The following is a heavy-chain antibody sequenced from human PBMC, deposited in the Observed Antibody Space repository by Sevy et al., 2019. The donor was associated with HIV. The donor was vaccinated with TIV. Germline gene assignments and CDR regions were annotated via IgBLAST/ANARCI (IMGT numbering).Heavy chain of an antibody. J-gene: IGHJ4*02. CDR2: ISYDGSNK. V-gene: IGHV3-30*18. Sequence: GSLRLSCAASGFTFSSYGMHWVRQAPGKGLEWVAVISYDGSNKYYADSVKGRFTISRDNSKNTLYLQMNSLRAEDTAVYYCAKAHAALGWLHSFDYWGQGTLVTVSS. D-gene: IGHD5-12*01. CDR3: AKAHAALGWLHSFDY. CDR1: GFTFSSYG.